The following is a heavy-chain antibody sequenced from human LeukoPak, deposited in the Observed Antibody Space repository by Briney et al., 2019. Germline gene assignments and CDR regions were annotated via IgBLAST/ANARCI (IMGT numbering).Heavy chain of an antibody. CDR1: GYTFTGYY. CDR2: IGPSSGDT. V-gene: IGHV1-2*06. J-gene: IGHJ4*02. D-gene: IGHD1-14*01. Sequence: ASVKVSCKASGYTFTGYYIHWVRQAPGHGLEWMGRIGPSSGDTNYAQKFQGRVTMTRDTSISTAYMELSRLRSDDTAVYYCARSGIRELDYWGQGTLVTVSS. CDR3: ARSGIRELDY.